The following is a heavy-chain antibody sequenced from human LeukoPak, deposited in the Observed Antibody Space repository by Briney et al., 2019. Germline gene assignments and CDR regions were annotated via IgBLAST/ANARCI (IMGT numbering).Heavy chain of an antibody. Sequence: GGSLRLSCAASGFTFSSYAMSWVRQAQGKGLEWVSVISGSGGSTYYADSVKGRFTISRDNSKNTLYLQMNSLRAEVTAVYYCAKDRRFLEWLPSPSDVWGKGTTVTVSS. CDR3: AKDRRFLEWLPSPSDV. CDR1: GFTFSSYA. V-gene: IGHV3-23*01. CDR2: ISGSGGST. D-gene: IGHD3-3*01. J-gene: IGHJ6*04.